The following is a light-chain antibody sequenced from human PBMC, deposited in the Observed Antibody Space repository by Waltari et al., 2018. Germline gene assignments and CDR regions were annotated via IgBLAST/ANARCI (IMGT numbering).Light chain of an antibody. CDR2: ATS. Sequence: DIQLTQSPSLLSASVGDRVTITCRASQGINTYLVWYQQKPGKAPHLLVSATSTLQRGVPSRFSGSGSGTEFTLTISSLQPEDSATYYCQQSYKTPYTFGQGTKLEI. J-gene: IGKJ2*01. V-gene: IGKV1-9*01. CDR1: QGINTY. CDR3: QQSYKTPYT.